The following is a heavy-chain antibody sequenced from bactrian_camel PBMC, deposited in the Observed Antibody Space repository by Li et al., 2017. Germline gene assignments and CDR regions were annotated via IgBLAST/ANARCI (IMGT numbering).Heavy chain of an antibody. CDR2: IYHDGRTT. Sequence: HVQLVESGGGSVQTGESLRLSCEVSGYTYNSYCMGWIRQAPGKEREGVAFIYHDGRTTYYDPSVRGRFTISQDNAKNTVYLQMNNLSPEDTAMYHYAARGGGCHTSPEEYSDWGQGTQVTVS. CDR3: AARGGGCHTSPEEYSD. CDR1: GYTYNSYC. D-gene: IGHD7*01. J-gene: IGHJ4*01. V-gene: IGHV3S6*01.